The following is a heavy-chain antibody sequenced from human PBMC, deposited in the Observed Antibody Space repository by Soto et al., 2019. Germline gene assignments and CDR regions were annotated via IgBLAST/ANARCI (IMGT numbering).Heavy chain of an antibody. CDR2: INPSGGST. J-gene: IGHJ6*02. CDR3: AREVSMATVNPPYYFGMDV. Sequence: AAVHVSCKESRYTFTTYYIHLLQQAPGQWLELMVIINPSGGSTSYAQKFQGRIVMTRDTSTSTVDMELSSVRSEDTAVYYCAREVSMATVNPPYYFGMDVWGQGTTVTVSS. V-gene: IGHV1-46*01. CDR1: RYTFTTYY. D-gene: IGHD4-4*01.